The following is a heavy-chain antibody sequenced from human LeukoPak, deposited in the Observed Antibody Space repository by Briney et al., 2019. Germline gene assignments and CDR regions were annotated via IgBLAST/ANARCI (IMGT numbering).Heavy chain of an antibody. Sequence: GGSLRLSCAASGFTFSSYSMNWVRQAPGKGLEWVSSISSSSSYIYYADSVKGRFTISRDNAKNSLYLQMNSLRAEDTAVYYCARDRSYGDAFDIWGQGTMVTVSS. D-gene: IGHD1-26*01. V-gene: IGHV3-21*01. J-gene: IGHJ3*02. CDR2: ISSSSSYI. CDR1: GFTFSSYS. CDR3: ARDRSYGDAFDI.